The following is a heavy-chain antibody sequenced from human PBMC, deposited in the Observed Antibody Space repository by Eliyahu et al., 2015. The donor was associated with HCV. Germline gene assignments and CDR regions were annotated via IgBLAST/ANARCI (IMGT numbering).Heavy chain of an antibody. V-gene: IGHV4-59*01. CDR1: GGXXSXYY. D-gene: IGHD6-6*01. CDR3: ARYGRREYSSTQPFEY. Sequence: QVQLQESGPGLVKPSXTLSLXCTVPGGXXSXYYWSWIRQPPGXGLEWIGXIDYXGSTNYNPSLKSRVTISVDTSKNQFSLKLTSVTAADTAVYYCARYGRREYSSTQPFEYWGQGALVTVSS. J-gene: IGHJ4*02. CDR2: IDYXGST.